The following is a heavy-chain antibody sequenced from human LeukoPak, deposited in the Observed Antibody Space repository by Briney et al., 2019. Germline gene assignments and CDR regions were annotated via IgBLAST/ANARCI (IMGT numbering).Heavy chain of an antibody. CDR1: GGTFSSYA. Sequence: GASVKVSCKASGGTFSSYAISWVRQAPGQGLEWMGRIIPILGIANYAQKFQGRVTTTADKSTSTAYMELSSLRSEDTAVYYCARYCSSTSCYSSHYYYGMDVWGQGTTVTVSS. J-gene: IGHJ6*02. CDR2: IIPILGIA. CDR3: ARYCSSTSCYSSHYYYGMDV. D-gene: IGHD2-2*02. V-gene: IGHV1-69*04.